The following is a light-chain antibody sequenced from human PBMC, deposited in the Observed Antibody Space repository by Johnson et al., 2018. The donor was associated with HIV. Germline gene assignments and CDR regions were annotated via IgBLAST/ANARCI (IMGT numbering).Light chain of an antibody. Sequence: QAVLTQPPSVSAAPGQKVTISCSGSSSNIGNNYVSWYQQLPGTAPKLLIYENNKRPSGIPDRFSGSKSGPSATLVITGLQTGDEADYYCGTWDSSLSAGVFGTGTKVTVL. J-gene: IGLJ1*01. CDR3: GTWDSSLSAGV. CDR2: ENN. V-gene: IGLV1-51*02. CDR1: SSNIGNNY.